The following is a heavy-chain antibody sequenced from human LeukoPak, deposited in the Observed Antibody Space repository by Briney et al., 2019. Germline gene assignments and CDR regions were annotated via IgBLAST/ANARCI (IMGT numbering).Heavy chain of an antibody. CDR3: ARDGGGRWLQSLYDY. J-gene: IGHJ4*02. Sequence: GGSLRLSCAASGFTFTSYTMNWVRQAPGKGLEWVSSISSSGTHIYYADSVKGRFTISRDNAENSVDLQMSSLRAEDTAVYYCARDGGGRWLQSLYDYWGQGTLVTVSS. CDR1: GFTFTSYT. CDR2: ISSSGTHI. D-gene: IGHD5-24*01. V-gene: IGHV3-21*01.